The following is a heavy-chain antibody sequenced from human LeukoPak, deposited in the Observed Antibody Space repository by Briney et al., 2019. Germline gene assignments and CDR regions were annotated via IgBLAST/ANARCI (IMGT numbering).Heavy chain of an antibody. Sequence: GGSLRLSCAASGFTFSSYSMNWVRQAPGKGLEWVSYISSSSTIYYADSVKGRFTISRDNSKNTLYLQMNSLRAEDTAVYYCATIYDILTGYPLYFDYWGQGTLVTVSS. J-gene: IGHJ4*02. V-gene: IGHV3-48*01. CDR1: GFTFSSYS. CDR2: ISSSSTI. D-gene: IGHD3-9*01. CDR3: ATIYDILTGYPLYFDY.